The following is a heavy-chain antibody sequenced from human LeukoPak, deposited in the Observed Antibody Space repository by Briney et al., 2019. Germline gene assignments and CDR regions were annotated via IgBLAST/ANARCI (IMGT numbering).Heavy chain of an antibody. Sequence: PSETLSLTCAVYGGSFSGYYWSWIRQPPGKGLEWIGEINHSGSTNYNPSLKSRVTISVDTSKNQFSLKLSSVTAADTAVYYCARVRPTRSRYSYGYNWFDPWGQGTLVTVSS. V-gene: IGHV4-34*01. CDR2: INHSGST. J-gene: IGHJ5*02. D-gene: IGHD5-18*01. CDR3: ARVRPTRSRYSYGYNWFDP. CDR1: GGSFSGYY.